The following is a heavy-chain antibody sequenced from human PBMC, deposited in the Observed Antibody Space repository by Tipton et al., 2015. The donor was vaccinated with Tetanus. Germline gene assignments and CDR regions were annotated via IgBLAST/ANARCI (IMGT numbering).Heavy chain of an antibody. J-gene: IGHJ4*02. Sequence: SLRLSCAASGFTFSSYAMSWVRQAPGKGLEWVSAISGSGGSTYYADSVKGRFTISRDNSKNTLYLQMNSLRAEDTAVYYCAKDRGYGSGSADYWGQGTLVTVSS. D-gene: IGHD3-10*01. V-gene: IGHV3-23*01. CDR1: GFTFSSYA. CDR2: ISGSGGST. CDR3: AKDRGYGSGSADY.